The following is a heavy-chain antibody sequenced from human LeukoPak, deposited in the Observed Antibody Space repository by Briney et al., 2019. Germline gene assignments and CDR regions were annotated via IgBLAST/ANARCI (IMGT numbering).Heavy chain of an antibody. CDR3: AGTTLETQYFDR. D-gene: IGHD4-23*01. V-gene: IGHV3-74*03. CDR2: LKNDGRGT. J-gene: IGHJ4*02. Sequence: SGWSLRLSCAPAGFNLSAYYMDWVRQGPGKGLVLVSRLKNDGRGTQSADSVKGRFTISRADAKNILYLQRTGLTVEDAAVYYCAGTTLETQYFDRWGQGTLVTVSS. CDR1: GFNLSAYY.